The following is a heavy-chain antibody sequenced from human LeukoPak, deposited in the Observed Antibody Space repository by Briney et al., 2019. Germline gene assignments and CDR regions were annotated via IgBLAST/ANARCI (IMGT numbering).Heavy chain of an antibody. J-gene: IGHJ4*02. CDR2: IYYSGST. D-gene: IGHD5-24*01. CDR3: ARVCGDGYNCY. V-gene: IGHV4-61*05. Sequence: SETLSLTCTVSGGSISSSSYYWGWIRQPPGKGLEWIGYIYYSGSTNYNPSLKSRVTISVDTSKNQFSLKLSSVTAADTAVYYCARVCGDGYNCYWGQGTLVTVSS. CDR1: GGSISSSSYY.